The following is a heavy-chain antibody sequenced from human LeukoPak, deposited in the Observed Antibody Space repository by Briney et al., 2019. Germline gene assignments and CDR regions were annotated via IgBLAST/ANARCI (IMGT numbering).Heavy chain of an antibody. CDR3: ARGKYSSGWFDY. CDR1: GFTFSSYS. CDR2: ITTSSTYI. J-gene: IGHJ4*02. V-gene: IGHV3-21*01. D-gene: IGHD6-19*01. Sequence: GGSLRLSCAASGFTFSSYSMSWVRQAPGKGLEWVSSITTSSTYIPYADSVKGRFTISRDNAKNSLYLQMNSLRAEDTAVYYCARGKYSSGWFDYWGQGTLVTVSS.